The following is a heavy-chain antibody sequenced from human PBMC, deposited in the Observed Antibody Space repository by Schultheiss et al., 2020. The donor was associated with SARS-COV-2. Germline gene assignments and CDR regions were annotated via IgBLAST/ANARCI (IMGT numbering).Heavy chain of an antibody. Sequence: GGSLRLSCAASGFIFRTYWMNWVRQAPGKGLEWVSSISSSSSYIYYADSVKGRFTISRDNAKNSLYLQMNSLRAEDTAVYYCARDGGWIQLDYWGQGTLVTVSS. CDR1: GFIFRTYW. V-gene: IGHV3-21*01. CDR3: ARDGGWIQLDY. CDR2: ISSSSSYI. D-gene: IGHD5-18*01. J-gene: IGHJ4*02.